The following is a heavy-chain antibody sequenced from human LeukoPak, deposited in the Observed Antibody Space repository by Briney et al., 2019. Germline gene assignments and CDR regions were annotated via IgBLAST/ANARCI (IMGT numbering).Heavy chain of an antibody. J-gene: IGHJ3*02. V-gene: IGHV3-9*01. CDR3: ASLVTISAWPPAFDI. CDR1: GFTFDDYA. Sequence: HPGRSLRLSCAASGFTFDDYAMHWVRQAPGKGLEWVSGISWNSGSIGYADSVKGRFTISRDNAKNSLYLQMNSLRSEDTAVYYCASLVTISAWPPAFDIWGQGTMVTVSS. CDR2: ISWNSGSI. D-gene: IGHD2-21*02.